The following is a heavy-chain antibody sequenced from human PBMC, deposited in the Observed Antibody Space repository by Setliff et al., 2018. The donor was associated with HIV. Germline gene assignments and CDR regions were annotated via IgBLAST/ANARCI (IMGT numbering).Heavy chain of an antibody. CDR3: ASWGAGSNSGFDY. CDR1: GGSISSSNYY. V-gene: IGHV4-39*07. CDR2: MHYSGTT. J-gene: IGHJ4*02. D-gene: IGHD3-16*01. Sequence: SETLSLTCTVSGGSISSSNYYWGWIRQPPGKGLEYIGSMHYSGTTYVHPSLKSRVTISIDTFKSQFSLKLRSVNAADTAVYYCASWGAGSNSGFDYWGRGTLVTVSS.